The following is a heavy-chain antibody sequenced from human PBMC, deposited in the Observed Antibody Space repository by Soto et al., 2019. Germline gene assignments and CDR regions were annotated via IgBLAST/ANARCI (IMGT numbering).Heavy chain of an antibody. V-gene: IGHV1-18*01. J-gene: IGHJ5*02. Sequence: QVQLVQSGAEVKKPGASVKVSCKASGYTFTSYGISWVRQAPGQGLEWMGWISAYNGNTNYAQKLQGSVTIXTDXSXITAYMELRSLRSDDTAVYYCARVVQQLVLVGWFDPWGQGTLVTVSS. CDR1: GYTFTSYG. CDR3: ARVVQQLVLVGWFDP. CDR2: ISAYNGNT. D-gene: IGHD6-13*01.